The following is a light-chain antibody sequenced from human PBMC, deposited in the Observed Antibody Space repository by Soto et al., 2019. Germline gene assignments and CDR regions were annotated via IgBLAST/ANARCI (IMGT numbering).Light chain of an antibody. V-gene: IGKV4-1*01. CDR2: WAS. CDR1: RTLLYSSNSKNY. CDR3: PQYYSNPPT. J-gene: IGKJ2*01. Sequence: EIVFTHWPCSLAVSLDERATGNCKSSRTLLYSSNSKNYLAWYQQKPGLPPKWLIYWASSRESGVPDRFSGSGAGTDFALTISSLQAEDVPISYWPQYYSNPPTFGQGPK.